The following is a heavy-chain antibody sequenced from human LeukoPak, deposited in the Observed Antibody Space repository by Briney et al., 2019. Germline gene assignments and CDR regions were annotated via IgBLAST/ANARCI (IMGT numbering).Heavy chain of an antibody. CDR3: ARGRRLPEYDYVWGSYRYTLDY. CDR1: GGSISTGDFY. V-gene: IGHV4-39*07. CDR2: INHSGST. J-gene: IGHJ4*02. D-gene: IGHD3-16*02. Sequence: SETLSLTCTVSGGSISTGDFYWAWIRQPPGKGLEWIGEINHSGSTNYNPSLKSRVTISVDTSKNQFSLKLSSVTAADTAVYYCARGRRLPEYDYVWGSYRYTLDYWGQGTLVTVSS.